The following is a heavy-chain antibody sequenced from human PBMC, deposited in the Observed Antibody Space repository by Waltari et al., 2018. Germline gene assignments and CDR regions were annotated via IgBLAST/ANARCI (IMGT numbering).Heavy chain of an antibody. CDR1: GGSINSGVSS. V-gene: IGHV4-30-2*01. CDR2: FHHSGST. CDR3: ARAPYDNDFDY. J-gene: IGHJ4*02. D-gene: IGHD3-22*01. Sequence: QLQLQESGSGLVKPSQTLSLTCAVSGGSINSGVSSWSWIRQPPGKGLEWIGYFHHSGSTYYNPSLKSRDTISVDGSKNQFSLRLTSVTAADTAVYYCARAPYDNDFDYWGQGTLVTVSS.